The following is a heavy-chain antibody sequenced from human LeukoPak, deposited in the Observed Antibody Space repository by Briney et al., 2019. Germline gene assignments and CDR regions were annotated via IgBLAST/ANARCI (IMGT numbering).Heavy chain of an antibody. D-gene: IGHD5-24*01. J-gene: IGHJ4*02. CDR2: VSHSGTT. CDR3: ATNRYKSFDY. Sequence: SETLSLTCAVSGGSISSSHWCNWVRQPPGKGLEWIGEVSHSGTTNYNPSLKSRITISLGKSKNQFSLNLSSVTAADTAVYYCATNRYKSFDYWGQGTLVTVSS. CDR1: GGSISSSHW. V-gene: IGHV4-4*02.